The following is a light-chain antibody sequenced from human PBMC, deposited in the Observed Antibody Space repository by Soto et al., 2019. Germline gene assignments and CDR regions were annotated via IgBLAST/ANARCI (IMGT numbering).Light chain of an antibody. CDR1: QSISTY. J-gene: IGKJ4*01. CDR2: GAS. CDR3: QQYGDSPLT. V-gene: IGKV3-20*01. Sequence: EIVLAQSPGTLSFSPGERATLSCRASQSISTYLAWYQQKPGQAPRLLIYGASSRATGIPDRFSGSGSGTDFTLTISRLEPEDFAVYYCQQYGDSPLTFGGGTKVDIK.